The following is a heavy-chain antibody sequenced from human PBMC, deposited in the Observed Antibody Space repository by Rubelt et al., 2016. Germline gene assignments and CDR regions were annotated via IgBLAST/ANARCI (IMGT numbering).Heavy chain of an antibody. J-gene: IGHJ1*01. Sequence: QVQLVQSGAEVKKPGSSVKVSCKASGGTFSSYAISWVRQAPGQGLAWMGGIIPIFGTANYDTKSQGRVTITADESTSTACMRRSSLVSADTALYYCASAVGYQNQGNFQHWGRAPWSPSPQ. CDR2: IIPIFGTA. CDR1: GGTFSSYA. V-gene: IGHV1-69*01. D-gene: IGHD3-16*02. CDR3: ASAVGYQNQGNFQH.